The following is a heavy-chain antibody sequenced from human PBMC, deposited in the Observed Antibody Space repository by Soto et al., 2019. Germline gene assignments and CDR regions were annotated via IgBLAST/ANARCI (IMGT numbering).Heavy chain of an antibody. CDR2: SSYNGGT. Sequence: PSETLSLTCTVSADSSSFSNDYWGWIRQPPGKGLQWIGSSSYNGGTFYNPSLKGRVAMSVDASKKLCSLQVTAVTAADTAVYYCVRNRIEVVWRGFDSWGQGSPVTVSS. D-gene: IGHD1-1*01. CDR1: ADSSSFSNDY. CDR3: VRNRIEVVWRGFDS. J-gene: IGHJ4*02. V-gene: IGHV4-39*01.